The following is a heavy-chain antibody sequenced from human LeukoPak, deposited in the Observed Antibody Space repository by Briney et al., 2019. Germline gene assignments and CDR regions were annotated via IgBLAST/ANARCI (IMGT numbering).Heavy chain of an antibody. J-gene: IGHJ4*02. CDR1: GFTFSRNG. D-gene: IGHD4-17*01. Sequence: GGSLRLSCAASGFTFSRNGMAWVRQAPGKGLEWASSISVSGTYIYYSDSVKGRFTISRDNAKNSLYLEMKSLRAEDTAAYFCARDRDYGTFDYWGQGTLVTASS. CDR2: ISVSGTYI. V-gene: IGHV3-21*01. CDR3: ARDRDYGTFDY.